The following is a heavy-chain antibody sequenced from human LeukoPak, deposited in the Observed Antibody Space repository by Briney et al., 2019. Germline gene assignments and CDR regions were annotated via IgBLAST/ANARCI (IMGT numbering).Heavy chain of an antibody. D-gene: IGHD6-19*01. CDR3: AKNRDSSDYPRDFDY. CDR1: RFTFSSYG. CDR2: IRHDGSYQ. J-gene: IGHJ4*02. V-gene: IGHV3-30*02. Sequence: GGSLRLSCAASRFTFSSYGMHLVRQTPGKGPEWVAFIRHDGSYQQYADSVKGRFTLSRDNSKDTVYLQMNSLRTEDTAVYYCAKNRDSSDYPRDFDYWGQGTLVTVSS.